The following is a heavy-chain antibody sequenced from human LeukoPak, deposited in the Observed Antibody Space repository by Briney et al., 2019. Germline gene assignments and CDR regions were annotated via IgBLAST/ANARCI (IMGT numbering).Heavy chain of an antibody. CDR3: ARVPLEAVVVAATSGVWFDP. Sequence: GGSLRLSCAASGFTFSSYWMSWVRQAPRKGLEWVANIKQDGSEKYYVDSVKGRFTISRDNAKNSLYLQMNSLRAEDTAVYYCARVPLEAVVVAATSGVWFDPWGQGTLVTVSS. J-gene: IGHJ5*02. CDR2: IKQDGSEK. D-gene: IGHD2-15*01. CDR1: GFTFSSYW. V-gene: IGHV3-7*01.